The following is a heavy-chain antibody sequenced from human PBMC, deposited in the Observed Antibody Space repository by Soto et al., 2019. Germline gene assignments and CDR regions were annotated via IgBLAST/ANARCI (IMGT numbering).Heavy chain of an antibody. CDR2: ISYDGTNK. V-gene: IGHV3-30*03. CDR3: VGGQFYFDY. Sequence: QVQLVESGGGVVQPGRSLRLSCAASGFPFTSYGMHWVRXXPGKGLEWLAVISYDGTNKFYADSVKGRFTISRDNSKNTLYLQMNSLRPEDTALYYCVGGQFYFDYRGQGTLVIVSS. J-gene: IGHJ4*02. D-gene: IGHD3-10*01. CDR1: GFPFTSYG.